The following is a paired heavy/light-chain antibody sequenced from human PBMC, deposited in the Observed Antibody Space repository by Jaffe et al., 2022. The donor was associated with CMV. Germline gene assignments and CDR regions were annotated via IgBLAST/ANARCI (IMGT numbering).Heavy chain of an antibody. CDR2: INPNSGGT. CDR1: GYTFTDYY. Sequence: QVQLVQSGAEVKKPGASVKVSCKASGYTFTDYYLHWVRQAPGQGLQWVGWINPNSGGTNSAQKFQGRVTMTRDTSITTAYMELSGLKSDDTAIYYCARDRLASAGTGSFAYWGQGTLVTVSS. J-gene: IGHJ4*02. CDR3: ARDRLASAGTGSFAY. D-gene: IGHD6-13*01. V-gene: IGHV1-2*02.
Light chain of an antibody. Sequence: DIQMTQSPSTLSASVGDRVTITCRASQNIGNWLDWYQQKPGKAPKLLIYEASVLESGVPSRFSGSGSGTEFTLTISSLQPDDFATYYCQQENSYPWTFGQGTKVEIK. V-gene: IGKV1-5*03. CDR2: EAS. CDR1: QNIGNW. J-gene: IGKJ1*01. CDR3: QQENSYPWT.